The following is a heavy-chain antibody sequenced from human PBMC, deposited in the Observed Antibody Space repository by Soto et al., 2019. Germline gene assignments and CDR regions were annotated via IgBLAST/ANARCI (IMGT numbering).Heavy chain of an antibody. Sequence: PSETLSLTCTVSGGSISSYYWSWIRQPPGKGLEYIGSISYSGTTNYNPSLRSRVTISVNTSKSQFSLKVSSVTAADTAVYYCAGQDTSSPFFGYWGQGTLVTVSS. CDR1: GGSISSYY. V-gene: IGHV4-59*01. D-gene: IGHD6-6*01. J-gene: IGHJ4*02. CDR3: AGQDTSSPFFGY. CDR2: ISYSGTT.